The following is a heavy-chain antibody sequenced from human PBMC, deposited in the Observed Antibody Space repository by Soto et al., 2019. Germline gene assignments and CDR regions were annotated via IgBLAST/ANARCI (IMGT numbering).Heavy chain of an antibody. D-gene: IGHD3-10*01. Sequence: QVQLQESGPGLVKPSGTLSLTCAVSGGSISSSNWWSWVRQPPGKGLEWIGEIYHSGSTNYNPSHKSRVTISVDESKNQFSLKLSSVTAADTAVYYCARASRILTMVRGVRNWFDPWGQGTLVTVSS. V-gene: IGHV4-4*02. CDR3: ARASRILTMVRGVRNWFDP. CDR1: GGSISSSNW. CDR2: IYHSGST. J-gene: IGHJ5*02.